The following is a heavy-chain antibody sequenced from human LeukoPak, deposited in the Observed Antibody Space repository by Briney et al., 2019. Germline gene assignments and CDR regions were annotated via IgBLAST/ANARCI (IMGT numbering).Heavy chain of an antibody. CDR3: ARGPFLSGYLDAFDV. V-gene: IGHV3-53*01. J-gene: IGHJ3*01. CDR2: IYSDGRT. CDR1: GFTVSNKY. Sequence: PGGSLRLSCAASGFTVSNKYMTWVRQAPGKGLEWVSLIYSDGRTYYADSVKGRCTISRDNSKNTLYLQMNSLRAEDTAVYFCARGPFLSGYLDAFDVWGQGTVVTVSP. D-gene: IGHD3-22*01.